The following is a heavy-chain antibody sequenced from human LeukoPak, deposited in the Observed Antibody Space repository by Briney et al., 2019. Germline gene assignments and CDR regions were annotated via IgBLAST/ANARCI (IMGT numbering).Heavy chain of an antibody. J-gene: IGHJ5*02. CDR1: GGSISSSSYY. CDR2: IYYSGST. CDR3: ARGGGYYYDSSGYYYFWFDP. V-gene: IGHV4-39*07. Sequence: SETLSLTCTVSGGSISSSSYYWGWIRQPPRKGLEWIGSIYYSGSTYYNPSLKSRVTISVDTSKNQFSLKLSSVTAADTAVYYCARGGGYYYDSSGYYYFWFDPWGQGTLVTVSS. D-gene: IGHD3-22*01.